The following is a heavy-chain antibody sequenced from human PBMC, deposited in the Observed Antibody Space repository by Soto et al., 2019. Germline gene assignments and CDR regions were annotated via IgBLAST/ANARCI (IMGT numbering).Heavy chain of an antibody. D-gene: IGHD6-19*01. J-gene: IGHJ4*02. Sequence: EVQLLESGGGLVQPGGSLRLSCAASGFTFSSYAMSWVRQAPGKGLEWVSAISGSGGSTYYADSVKGRFIISRDNSKNTLYLQMNSLRAEDTAVYYCAPPPRQWLVLSWGQGTLVTVSS. CDR3: APPPRQWLVLS. CDR2: ISGSGGST. V-gene: IGHV3-23*01. CDR1: GFTFSSYA.